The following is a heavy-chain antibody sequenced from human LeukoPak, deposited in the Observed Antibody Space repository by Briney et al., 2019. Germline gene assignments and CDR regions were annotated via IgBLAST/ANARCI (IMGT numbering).Heavy chain of an antibody. CDR3: ARGGYSYGRGVTYFDY. D-gene: IGHD5-18*01. CDR1: GGTFSSYA. CDR2: IIPIFGTA. V-gene: IGHV1-69*06. J-gene: IGHJ4*02. Sequence: GSSVKVSCKASGGTFSSYAISWVRQAPGQWLEWMGRIIPIFGTANYAQKFQGRVTITADKSTSTAYMELSSLRSEDTAVYYCARGGYSYGRGVTYFDYWGQGTLVTVSS.